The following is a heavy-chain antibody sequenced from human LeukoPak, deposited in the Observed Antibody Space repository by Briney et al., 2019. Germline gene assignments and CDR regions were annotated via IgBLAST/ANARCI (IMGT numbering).Heavy chain of an antibody. CDR1: GFTFSSYA. CDR2: ISGSGGST. D-gene: IGHD3-16*01. CDR3: AKFHEHGVGAAFDI. J-gene: IGHJ3*02. V-gene: IGHV3-23*01. Sequence: PGGSLRLSCAASGFTFSSYAMSWVRQAPGKGLEWVSAISGSGGSTYYADSVKGRYTISRNNSKNTLYLQMNSLRAEDTAVYYCAKFHEHGVGAAFDIWGQGTMVTVSS.